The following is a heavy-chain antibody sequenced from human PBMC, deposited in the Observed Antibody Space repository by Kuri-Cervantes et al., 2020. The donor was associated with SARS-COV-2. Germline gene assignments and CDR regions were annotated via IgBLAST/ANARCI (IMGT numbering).Heavy chain of an antibody. CDR2: INWNGGST. J-gene: IGHJ4*02. D-gene: IGHD1-26*01. CDR1: GFTFDDYG. Sequence: GESLKISCAASGFTFDDYGMSWVRQAPGKGLEWVSGINWNGGSTGYADSVKGRFTIPRDNAKNSLYLQMNSLRAEDTALYYCATLVGARPNWGQGTLVTVSS. V-gene: IGHV3-20*04. CDR3: ATLVGARPN.